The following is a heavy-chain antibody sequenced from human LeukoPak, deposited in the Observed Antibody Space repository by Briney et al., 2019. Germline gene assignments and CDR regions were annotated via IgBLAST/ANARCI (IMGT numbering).Heavy chain of an antibody. CDR1: DASIGGKY. CDR2: MYGSGNI. J-gene: IGHJ4*02. CDR3: ASGTWNHLLDF. V-gene: IGHV4-4*07. Sequence: SETLSLTSIVSDASIGGKYWSWIRQAAGQGLEWIGRMYGSGNINYNPSLQSRVTMSVDTSKNQFSLQLTSVTAADTAVYYCASGTWNHLLDFWGQGTLVTVSS. D-gene: IGHD1-1*01.